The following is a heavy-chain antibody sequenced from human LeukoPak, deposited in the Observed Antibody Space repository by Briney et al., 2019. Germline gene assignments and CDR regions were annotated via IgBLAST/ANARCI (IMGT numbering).Heavy chain of an antibody. D-gene: IGHD3-10*01. CDR3: ARYWGVDY. Sequence: GGPLRLSCAASGFPFSSHTMLWLPQAREEAVEGVADTSYDGSNKYYVDYVKSRFTISRDNSKNTLYLQLNNLRPEDPVVYYCARYWGVDYWGEG. J-gene: IGHJ4*02. V-gene: IGHV3-30-3*01. CDR1: GFPFSSHT. CDR2: TSYDGSNK.